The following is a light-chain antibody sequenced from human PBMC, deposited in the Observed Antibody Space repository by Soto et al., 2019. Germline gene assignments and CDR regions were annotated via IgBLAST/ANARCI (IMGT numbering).Light chain of an antibody. CDR2: RVS. CDR1: QTITT. CDR3: QQYGNLPLT. V-gene: IGKV3-20*01. J-gene: IGKJ4*01. Sequence: EIVVTQSPGTLSLSPGERATLSCRASQTITTLAWYQRKPGQAPTLLIYRVSSRGTGVPDRFSVSGSGIDYTLTISRLEPEDFGVYYCQQYGNLPLTLGGGTKVDIK.